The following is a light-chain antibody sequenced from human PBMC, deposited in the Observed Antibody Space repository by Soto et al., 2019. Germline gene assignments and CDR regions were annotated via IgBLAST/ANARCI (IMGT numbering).Light chain of an antibody. CDR3: QQYSHWPYT. Sequence: EVVLTQSPATLSVSPGERATLSCWASQSVDNKLAWYHHKPGQAPRLLFSAASPRAAGIAVRFSGSGSGTEFTLTIKSLQSEDFAVYYCQQYSHWPYTLGQGTKLEIK. CDR2: AAS. J-gene: IGKJ2*01. V-gene: IGKV3-15*01. CDR1: QSVDNK.